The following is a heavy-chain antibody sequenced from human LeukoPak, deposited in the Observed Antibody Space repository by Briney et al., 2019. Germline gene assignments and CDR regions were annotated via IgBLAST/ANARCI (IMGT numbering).Heavy chain of an antibody. CDR2: IYYSGST. Sequence: SETLSLTCTVSGGSISSGGYYWSWIRQHPGKGLEWIGYIYYSGSTYYNPSLKSRVPISVDPSKNQFSLKLSSVTAADTAVYYCAREYYAYSSSSGYFDYWGQGTLVTVSS. CDR3: AREYYAYSSSSGYFDY. D-gene: IGHD6-6*01. V-gene: IGHV4-31*03. CDR1: GGSISSGGYY. J-gene: IGHJ4*02.